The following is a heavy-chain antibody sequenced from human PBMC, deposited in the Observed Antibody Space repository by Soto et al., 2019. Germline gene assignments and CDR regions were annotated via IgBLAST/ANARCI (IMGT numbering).Heavy chain of an antibody. CDR3: ATPIRFTYYYGMDV. CDR1: GYSFTSYA. V-gene: IGHV1-3*01. J-gene: IGHJ6*02. Sequence: ASMKVSCKASGYSFTSYAIHWVRQSPGKRLEWMGWINAGNGNTKYSQKLQGRVTITRDTSASTAYMELSSLRSEDKAVYYCATPIRFTYYYGMDVWGQGTTVTXSS. CDR2: INAGNGNT. D-gene: IGHD3-16*01.